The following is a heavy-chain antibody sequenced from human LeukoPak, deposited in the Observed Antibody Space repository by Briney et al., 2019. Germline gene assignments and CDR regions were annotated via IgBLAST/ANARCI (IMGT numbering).Heavy chain of an antibody. Sequence: HPGGSLRLSCAASGFTFSSYAMTWVRQAPGKGLEWVSSISGSGDYTNYAGSVKGRFTISRDNSKNTLYLQMNSLRAEDTAVYYCARVRSGSYEADLDYWGQGTLVTVSS. D-gene: IGHD3-10*01. V-gene: IGHV3-23*01. CDR3: ARVRSGSYEADLDY. CDR1: GFTFSSYA. J-gene: IGHJ4*02. CDR2: ISGSGDYT.